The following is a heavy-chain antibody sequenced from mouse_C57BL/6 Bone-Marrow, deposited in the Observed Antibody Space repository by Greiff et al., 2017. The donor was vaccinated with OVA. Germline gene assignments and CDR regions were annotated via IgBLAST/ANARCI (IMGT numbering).Heavy chain of an antibody. CDR3: VRWLLYYFDY. D-gene: IGHD2-3*01. V-gene: IGHV5-9*01. CDR2: ISGGGGNT. Sequence: EVMLVESGGGLVKPGGSLKLSCAASGFTFSSYTMSWVRQTPEKRLEWVATISGGGGNTYYPDSVKGRFTISRDNAKNTLYLQMSSLRSEDTALYDCVRWLLYYFDYWGQGTTLTVSS. J-gene: IGHJ2*01. CDR1: GFTFSSYT.